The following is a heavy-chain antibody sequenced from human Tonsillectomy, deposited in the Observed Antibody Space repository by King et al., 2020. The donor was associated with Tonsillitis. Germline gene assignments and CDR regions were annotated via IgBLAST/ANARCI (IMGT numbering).Heavy chain of an antibody. CDR3: AKSRTYVVMGAFDI. J-gene: IGHJ3*02. Sequence: VQLVESGGGVVQPGGSLRLSCAASGFTFSSSAMSWVRPAPGKGLELVSAISGSGGSTYFADSVKGRVTISRDNSKNTLYLHMNSLRAEDTAVYYCAKSRTYVVMGAFDIWGQGTMVTVSS. CDR2: ISGSGGST. D-gene: IGHD3-22*01. V-gene: IGHV3-23*04. CDR1: GFTFSSSA.